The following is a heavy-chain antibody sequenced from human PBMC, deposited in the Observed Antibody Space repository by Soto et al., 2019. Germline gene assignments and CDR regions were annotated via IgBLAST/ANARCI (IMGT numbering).Heavy chain of an antibody. CDR2: IYHSGST. D-gene: IGHD4-17*01. Sequence: PSETLSLTCAVSGYSISSGYYWGWIRQPPGKGLEWIGSIYHSGSTYYNPSLKSRVTISVDTSKNQFSLKLSSVTAADTAVYYCAATVTPDYYGMDVWGQGTTVTSP. CDR1: GYSISSGYY. J-gene: IGHJ6*02. V-gene: IGHV4-38-2*01. CDR3: AATVTPDYYGMDV.